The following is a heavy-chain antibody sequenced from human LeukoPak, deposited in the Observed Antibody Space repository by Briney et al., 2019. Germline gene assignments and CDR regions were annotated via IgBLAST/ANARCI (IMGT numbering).Heavy chain of an antibody. J-gene: IGHJ3*02. D-gene: IGHD2-21*01. V-gene: IGHV1-2*02. CDR3: ARINYRCSGDWREDAFDI. CDR1: GYTFTGYY. Sequence: GASVKVSCKASGYTFTGYYMHWVRQAPGQGLEWMGWINPNSGGTNYAQKFQGRVTMTRDTSISTAYTELSRLRSDDTAVYYCARINYRCSGDWREDAFDIWGQGTMVTVSS. CDR2: INPNSGGT.